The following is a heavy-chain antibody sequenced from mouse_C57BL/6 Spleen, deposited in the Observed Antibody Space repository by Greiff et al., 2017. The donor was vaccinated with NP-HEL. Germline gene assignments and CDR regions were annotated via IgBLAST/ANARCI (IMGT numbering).Heavy chain of an antibody. CDR3: AREDYYGSSTNWFAY. J-gene: IGHJ3*01. CDR2: IDPSDSET. Sequence: QVQLQQPGAELVRPGSSVKLSCKASGYTFTSYWMHWVKQRPIQGLEWIGNIDPSDSETHYNQKFKDKATLTVDKSSSTAYMQLSSLTSEDSAVYYCAREDYYGSSTNWFAYWGQGTLVTVSA. D-gene: IGHD1-1*01. V-gene: IGHV1-52*01. CDR1: GYTFTSYW.